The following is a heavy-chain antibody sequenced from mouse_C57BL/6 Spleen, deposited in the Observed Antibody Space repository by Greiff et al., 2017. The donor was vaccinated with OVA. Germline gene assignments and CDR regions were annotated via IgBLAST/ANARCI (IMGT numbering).Heavy chain of an antibody. V-gene: IGHV6-6*01. CDR1: GFTFSDAW. D-gene: IGHD1-1*01. Sequence: DVMLVESGGGLVQPGGSMKLSCAASGFTFSDAWMAWVRQSPEKGLEWVAEIRNKANNPATYYAESVQGRFTISRDDSNSSVYLQMNSLGAEDTDFYYCTEDSFPFAYWGQGTLVTVSA. J-gene: IGHJ3*01. CDR3: TEDSFPFAY. CDR2: IRNKANNPAT.